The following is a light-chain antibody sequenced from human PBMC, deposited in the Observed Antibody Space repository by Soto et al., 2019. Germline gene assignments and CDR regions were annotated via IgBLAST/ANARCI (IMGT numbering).Light chain of an antibody. J-gene: IGLJ3*02. V-gene: IGLV2-14*03. CDR1: SSDVGGYNY. CDR3: SSYTSSSTLGV. CDR2: DVS. Sequence: QSVLTQPASVSGSPGQSITISCTGTSSDVGGYNYVSWYQQHPGKPPKLMIYDVSNRPSGGSNRFSGSKSGNTASLTISGLQTEDEADYYCSSYTSSSTLGVFGGGTKLTVL.